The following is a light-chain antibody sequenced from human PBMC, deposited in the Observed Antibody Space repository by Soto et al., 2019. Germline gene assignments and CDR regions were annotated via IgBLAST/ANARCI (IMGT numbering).Light chain of an antibody. J-gene: IGLJ1*01. CDR3: SSYTDRKNLV. Sequence: QSALTQPASLSGSPGQSITISCTGTDSDIGGYNFVSWYQHHPGDAPKVMIYDVTKRPSGVPDRFSGSKSGNTASLTVSALQAEDEADYYCSSYTDRKNLVFGTGTKLTVL. CDR2: DVT. CDR1: DSDIGGYNF. V-gene: IGLV2-8*01.